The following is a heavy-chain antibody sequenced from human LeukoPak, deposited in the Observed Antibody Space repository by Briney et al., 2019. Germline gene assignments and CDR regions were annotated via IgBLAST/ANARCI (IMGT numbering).Heavy chain of an antibody. D-gene: IGHD3-10*01. CDR2: ISSSGSTI. Sequence: GGSLRLSCAASGFTFSSYEMNWVRQAPGKGLEWVSYISSSGSTIYYADSVKGRFTISRDNSKNTLYLQMNSLRAEDTAVYYCARAFLYYGSGSYYSSFDYWGQGTLVTVSS. CDR1: GFTFSSYE. J-gene: IGHJ4*02. V-gene: IGHV3-48*03. CDR3: ARAFLYYGSGSYYSSFDY.